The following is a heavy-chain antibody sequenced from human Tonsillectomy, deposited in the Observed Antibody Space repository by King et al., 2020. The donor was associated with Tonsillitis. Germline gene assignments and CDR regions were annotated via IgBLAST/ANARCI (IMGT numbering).Heavy chain of an antibody. J-gene: IGHJ4*02. D-gene: IGHD3-10*01. V-gene: IGHV3-23*04. CDR1: GLTFRRYA. CDR3: AIPGAGFYFDY. CDR2: ISDSGGST. Sequence: VQLVESGGGLVQPGGSLRLSCAASGLTFRRYAMSWVRQAPGKGLEWVSSISDSGGSTYYADSGKGRLTISRDNSKKTLYLQMNSLRAEETAVYYCAIPGAGFYFDYWGQGTLVTVSS.